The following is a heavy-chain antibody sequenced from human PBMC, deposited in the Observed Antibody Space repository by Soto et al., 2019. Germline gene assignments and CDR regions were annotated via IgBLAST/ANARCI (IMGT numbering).Heavy chain of an antibody. CDR1: GFTFSSYG. V-gene: IGHV3-33*01. Sequence: GGSLRLSCAASGFTFSSYGMHWVRQAPGKGLEWVAVIWYDGSNKYYADSVKGRFTISRDNSKNTLYLQMNSLRAEDTAVYYCARTRPNGFIAVAGMIDYWGQGTLVTVSS. J-gene: IGHJ4*02. D-gene: IGHD6-19*01. CDR2: IWYDGSNK. CDR3: ARTRPNGFIAVAGMIDY.